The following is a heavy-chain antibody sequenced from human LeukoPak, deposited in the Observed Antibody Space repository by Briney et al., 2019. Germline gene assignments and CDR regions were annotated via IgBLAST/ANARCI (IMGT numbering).Heavy chain of an antibody. CDR1: GFTFSTYT. D-gene: IGHD1-26*01. V-gene: IGHV3-21*01. CDR3: ASGMRVGPNI. CDR2: ITSSGNYK. Sequence: PGGSLRLSCAASGFTFSTYTMNWVRQAPGKGLEWVSSITSSGNYKYYGDPVKGRFTISRDNAKNSLYLEMNSLRVEDTAVYYCASGMRVGPNIWGQGTLVTVSS. J-gene: IGHJ4*02.